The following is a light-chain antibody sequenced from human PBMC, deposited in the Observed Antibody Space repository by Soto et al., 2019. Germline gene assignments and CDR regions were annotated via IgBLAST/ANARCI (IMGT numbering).Light chain of an antibody. CDR3: QQYKDWRT. V-gene: IGKV3-15*01. Sequence: IVMTQSPATLSVSPGERDTLSCRASQTIDNRLAWYQQRPGQAPSLLIYGASIRATGIPARFSGSGSGRECTLTISGLQSEDFGVYYCQQYKDWRTFGQGTKVDIK. CDR2: GAS. J-gene: IGKJ1*01. CDR1: QTIDNR.